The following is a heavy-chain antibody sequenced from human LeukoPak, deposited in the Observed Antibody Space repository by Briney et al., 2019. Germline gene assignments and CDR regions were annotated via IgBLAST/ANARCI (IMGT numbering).Heavy chain of an antibody. V-gene: IGHV1-2*02. J-gene: IGHJ1*01. CDR2: INPNSGGT. CDR1: GYTFTGYY. Sequence: GASVKVSCKACGYTFTGYYMHWVRQAPGQGLEWMGWINPNSGGTNYAQKFQGRVTMTRDTSISTAYMELSRLRSDDTAVYYCVTVSWVGYYYDSSAWHFQHWGQGTLVTVSS. D-gene: IGHD3-22*01. CDR3: VTVSWVGYYYDSSAWHFQH.